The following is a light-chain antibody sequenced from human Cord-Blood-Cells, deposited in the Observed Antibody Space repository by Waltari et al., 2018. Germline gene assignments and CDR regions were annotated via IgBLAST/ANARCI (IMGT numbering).Light chain of an antibody. CDR1: SGSIASNY. CDR2: EDN. CDR3: QSYDSSNQV. Sequence: NFMLTQPHSVSESPGKTVTISCTRSSGSIASNYVQWYQQRPGSAPTTVIYEDNQRPSGVPDRFSGSLDSSSNSASLTIAGLKTEYEVDYYCQSYDSSNQVFGGGTKLTVL. V-gene: IGLV6-57*03. J-gene: IGLJ3*02.